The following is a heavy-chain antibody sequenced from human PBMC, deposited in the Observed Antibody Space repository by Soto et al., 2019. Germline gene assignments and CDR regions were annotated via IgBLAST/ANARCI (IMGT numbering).Heavy chain of an antibody. J-gene: IGHJ6*02. D-gene: IGHD2-21*01. Sequence: QVQLVQSGAEVKKPGSSLKVSCKASGGTFTNYAFSWVRQAPGQGPEWMGGIIPIFGTPDYAQKFQGRVIITADESTRTVSMELNSLRSDDTAIYYCARAELHNLYYYYAMDVWGQGTMVTVSS. V-gene: IGHV1-69*12. CDR1: GGTFTNYA. CDR2: IIPIFGTP. CDR3: ARAELHNLYYYYAMDV.